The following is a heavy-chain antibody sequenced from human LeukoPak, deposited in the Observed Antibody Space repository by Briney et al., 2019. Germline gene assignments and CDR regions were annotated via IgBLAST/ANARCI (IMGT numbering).Heavy chain of an antibody. Sequence: GSSVKVSCKASGYTFTSYDINWVRQATGQGLEWMGWMNPNSGNTGYAQKFQGRVTMTRNTSISTAYMELSSLRSEDTAMYYCARGPRRQSKNTMRTDYWGQGTLVTVSS. J-gene: IGHJ4*02. CDR2: MNPNSGNT. CDR1: GYTFTSYD. D-gene: IGHD6-25*01. CDR3: ARGPRRQSKNTMRTDY. V-gene: IGHV1-8*01.